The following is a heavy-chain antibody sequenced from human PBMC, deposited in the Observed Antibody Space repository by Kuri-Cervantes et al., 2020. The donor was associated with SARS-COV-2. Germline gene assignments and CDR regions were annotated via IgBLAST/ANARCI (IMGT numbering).Heavy chain of an antibody. CDR2: ISSSSNTI. D-gene: IGHD5-18*01. J-gene: IGHJ3*02. V-gene: IGHV3-48*01. CDR3: ARGFSGYSYGDAFDI. Sequence: LSLTCVASGFTFSNYVIHWVRQAPGKGLEWVSYISSSSNTIYYADSVKGRSTISRDNAKNSLYLQMNSLRAEDTAVYYCARGFSGYSYGDAFDIWGQGTMVTVSS. CDR1: GFTFSNYV.